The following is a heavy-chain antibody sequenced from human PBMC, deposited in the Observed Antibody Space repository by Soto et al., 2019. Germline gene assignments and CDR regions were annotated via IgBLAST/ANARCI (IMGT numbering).Heavy chain of an antibody. J-gene: IGHJ5*01. CDR1: GDSISNGAYY. D-gene: IGHD3-22*01. CDR2: IYYTGTT. Sequence: SETLSLTCTVSGDSISNGAYYWSWIRQPPGKGLEWIGYIYYTGTTTYNPSIKSRVTISVDSSKNQFSLNLTSVSAADTAAYYCARLGGFYQSLDSWGQGTLVTVSS. V-gene: IGHV4-61*08. CDR3: ARLGGFYQSLDS.